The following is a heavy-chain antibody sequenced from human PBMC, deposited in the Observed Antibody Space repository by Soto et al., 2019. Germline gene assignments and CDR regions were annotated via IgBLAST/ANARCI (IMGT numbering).Heavy chain of an antibody. Sequence: ASVKVSCKASGYTFTGYYIHWVRQAPGQGLEWMGWINPNNGDTNYALKFQGRVTMTRDTSISTASMELSRLRSDDTAVYFCARIKICYDSSGPFDHWGQGTLVTVSS. J-gene: IGHJ4*02. CDR2: INPNNGDT. CDR1: GYTFTGYY. D-gene: IGHD3-22*01. CDR3: ARIKICYDSSGPFDH. V-gene: IGHV1-2*02.